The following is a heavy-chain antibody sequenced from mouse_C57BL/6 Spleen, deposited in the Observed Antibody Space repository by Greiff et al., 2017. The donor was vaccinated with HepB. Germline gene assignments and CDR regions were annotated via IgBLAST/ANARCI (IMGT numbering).Heavy chain of an antibody. Sequence: VQLQQSGAELVKPGASVKISCKASGYAFSSYWMNWVKQRPGKGLEWIGKIYPGDGDTNYNGKFKGKATLTADKSSSTAYMQLSSLTSEDSAVYLCARDDDYDEGNYWGQGTTLTVSS. D-gene: IGHD2-4*01. V-gene: IGHV1-80*01. CDR1: GYAFSSYW. J-gene: IGHJ2*01. CDR3: ARDDDYDEGNY. CDR2: IYPGDGDT.